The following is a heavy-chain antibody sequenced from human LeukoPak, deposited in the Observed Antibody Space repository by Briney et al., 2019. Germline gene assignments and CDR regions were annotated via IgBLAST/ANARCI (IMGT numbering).Heavy chain of an antibody. CDR2: IDPGDSST. Sequence: SVKVSCKASGYTFTAYYIHWVRQAPGQGLEWMGRIDPGDSSTTYAQKFQDRVSLTTDTSTNTVFMDLSSLTSEDTAVYYCARISMGGLDYWGQGTLVTVSS. J-gene: IGHJ4*02. CDR3: ARISMGGLDY. V-gene: IGHV1-46*01. D-gene: IGHD3-16*01. CDR1: GYTFTAYY.